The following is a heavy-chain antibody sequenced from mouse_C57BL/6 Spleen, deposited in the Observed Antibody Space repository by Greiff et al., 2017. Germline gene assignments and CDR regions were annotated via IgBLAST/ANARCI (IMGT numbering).Heavy chain of an antibody. Sequence: VKLQQPGAELVRPGSSVKLSCKASGYTFTSYWMDWVKQRPGQGLEWIGNIYPSDSETHYNQKFKDKATLTVDKSSSTAYMQLSSLTSEDSAVYYCASGLDGYYFAYWGQGTLVTVSA. CDR2: IYPSDSET. CDR1: GYTFTSYW. CDR3: ASGLDGYYFAY. D-gene: IGHD2-3*01. J-gene: IGHJ3*01. V-gene: IGHV1-61*01.